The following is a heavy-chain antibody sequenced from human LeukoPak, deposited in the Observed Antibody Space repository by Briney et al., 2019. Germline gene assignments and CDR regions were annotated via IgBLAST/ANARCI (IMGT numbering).Heavy chain of an antibody. V-gene: IGHV4-61*02. CDR3: ARSNSGYNDGYPFDI. J-gene: IGHJ3*02. CDR2: IYTSGST. D-gene: IGHD5-12*01. Sequence: SETLSLTCTVSGGSISSGSYYWSWIRQPAGKGLEWIGRIYTSGSTNYNPSLKSRVTISVDTSKNQFSLKLSSVTAAGTAVYYCARSNSGYNDGYPFDIWGQGTMVTVSS. CDR1: GGSISSGSYY.